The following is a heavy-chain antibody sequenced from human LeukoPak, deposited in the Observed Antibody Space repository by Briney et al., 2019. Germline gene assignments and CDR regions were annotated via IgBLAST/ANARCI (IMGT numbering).Heavy chain of an antibody. CDR2: ISSSSAYI. J-gene: IGHJ4*02. Sequence: GGSLRLSCAASGFTFSSYEMNWVRQAPGQGLEWISTISSSSAYIYYADSVKGRFTISRDNAENSLYLQMDSLRVEDTAVYYCTREMTFSDYWGQGTLVTVSS. V-gene: IGHV3-21*01. CDR1: GFTFSSYE. CDR3: TREMTFSDY.